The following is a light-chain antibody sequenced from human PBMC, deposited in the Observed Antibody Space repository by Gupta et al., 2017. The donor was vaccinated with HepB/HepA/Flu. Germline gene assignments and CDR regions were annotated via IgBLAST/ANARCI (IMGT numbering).Light chain of an antibody. CDR2: KAS. Sequence: DIQMTQSSSTLSASVGDRVTITCRASQSISSWLAWYQQKPGKAPNLLIYKASTLQSGVPSRFSGSGSGTEFTLTISSLQPDDFATYYCQQYNAYRTFGQGTKVEIK. CDR3: QQYNAYRT. CDR1: QSISSW. V-gene: IGKV1-5*03. J-gene: IGKJ1*01.